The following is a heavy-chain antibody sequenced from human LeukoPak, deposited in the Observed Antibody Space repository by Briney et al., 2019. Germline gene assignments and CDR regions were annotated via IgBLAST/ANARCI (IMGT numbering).Heavy chain of an antibody. J-gene: IGHJ6*02. CDR2: IKLDGSEK. CDR3: ARDYYGSGSYHTFYYYHGLDV. Sequence: GGSLRLSCAASGFIFRSYWMSWVRQGPGKGLEWVAKIKLDGSEKYYVDSVKGRFTISRDNAKNSLYSQMNGVRAEDTAMYYCARDYYGSGSYHTFYYYHGLDVWGQGTTVTVSS. D-gene: IGHD3-10*01. CDR1: GFIFRSYW. V-gene: IGHV3-7*01.